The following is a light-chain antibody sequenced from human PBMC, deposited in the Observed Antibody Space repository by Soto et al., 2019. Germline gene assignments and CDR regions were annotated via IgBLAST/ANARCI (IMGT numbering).Light chain of an antibody. V-gene: IGKV3-15*01. CDR3: QQYHNWPPQYT. CDR1: QTVSSN. CDR2: GAS. J-gene: IGKJ2*01. Sequence: DIVMTQSPASLSVSAGERATLSCRASQTVSSNLAWYQQKPGQAPKPLIHGASTRHTGVPARFSGSGSGTEFTLTITSLQSEDFEFYYCQQYHNWPPQYTFGQGTKVQIK.